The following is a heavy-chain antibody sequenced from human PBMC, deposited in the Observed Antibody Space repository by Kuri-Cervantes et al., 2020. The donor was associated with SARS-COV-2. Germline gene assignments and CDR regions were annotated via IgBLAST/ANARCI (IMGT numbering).Heavy chain of an antibody. Sequence: ASVKVSCKASGYTLTELSMHWVRQAPGKGLEWMGGFDPEDGETIYAQKFQGRVTMTEDTSTDTAYMELSSLRSEDTAVYYCATAYRCYHYWYFDLWGRGTLVTVSS. D-gene: IGHD3-16*02. CDR2: FDPEDGET. V-gene: IGHV1-24*01. CDR3: ATAYRCYHYWYFDL. J-gene: IGHJ2*01. CDR1: GYTLTELS.